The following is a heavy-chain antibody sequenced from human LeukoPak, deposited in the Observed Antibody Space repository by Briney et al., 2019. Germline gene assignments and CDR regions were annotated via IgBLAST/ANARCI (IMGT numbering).Heavy chain of an antibody. CDR1: GGSISSSY. Sequence: SETLSLTCTVSGGSISSSYWTWIRQPARKGLEWIGQIFASGSANYNPSLKSRVAMSVDTSKSQFSLRLTSVTAADTAIYYCASEFTYWGQGTLVTVSS. V-gene: IGHV4-4*07. CDR3: ASEFTY. J-gene: IGHJ4*02. CDR2: IFASGSA.